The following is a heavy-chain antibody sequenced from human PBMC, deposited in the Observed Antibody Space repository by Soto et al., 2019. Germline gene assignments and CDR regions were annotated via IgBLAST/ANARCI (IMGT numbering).Heavy chain of an antibody. J-gene: IGHJ6*02. CDR3: AKGRSYYYYYGVDV. V-gene: IGHV3-72*01. CDR2: TRNKANSYTT. Sequence: GGSLRPSCAASGFSFSDHYIDWVRPAPEKGLEWVGRTRNKANSYTTEYAASVKGRFTISRDDSKNSLYLQMNSLRAEYTALYYCAKGRSYYYYYGVDVWGQGTTVTVS. CDR1: GFSFSDHY.